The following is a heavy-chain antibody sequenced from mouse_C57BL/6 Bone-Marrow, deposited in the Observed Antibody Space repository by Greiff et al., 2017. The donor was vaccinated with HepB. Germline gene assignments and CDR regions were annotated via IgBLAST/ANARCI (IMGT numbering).Heavy chain of an antibody. CDR2: IRSKSSNYAT. D-gene: IGHD3-2*02. CDR1: GFTFNTYA. J-gene: IGHJ4*01. V-gene: IGHV10-3*01. CDR3: VRGGSGYDYYAMDY. Sequence: EVQLQESGGGLVQPKGSLKLSCAASGFTFNTYAMHWVRQAPGKGLEWVARIRSKSSNYATYYADSVKDRFTISRDDSQSMLYLQMNNLKTEDTAIYYCVRGGSGYDYYAMDYWGQGTSVTVSS.